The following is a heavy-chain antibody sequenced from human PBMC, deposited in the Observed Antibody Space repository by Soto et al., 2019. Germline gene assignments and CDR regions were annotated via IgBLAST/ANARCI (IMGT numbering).Heavy chain of an antibody. D-gene: IGHD6-6*01. Sequence: GGSLRLSCAASGFTFSSYAMSWVRQAPGKGREWVSAIGGSGGSTYYADSVKGRFTISRDNSKNTLYLQMNSLRAEDTAVYYCAKESSEDSRYYFDYWGQGTLVTVSS. CDR3: AKESSEDSRYYFDY. V-gene: IGHV3-23*01. CDR1: GFTFSSYA. J-gene: IGHJ4*02. CDR2: IGGSGGST.